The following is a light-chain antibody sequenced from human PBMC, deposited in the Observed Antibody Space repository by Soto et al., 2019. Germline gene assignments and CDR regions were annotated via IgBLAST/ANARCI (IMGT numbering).Light chain of an antibody. CDR3: HQSYSPPFT. CDR1: QSIATY. V-gene: IGKV1-39*01. Sequence: DIQMTQSPSSLSASVGDRVTITCRASQSIATYLNWSQQKSRKAPNLLIYAASHLQSGGTSRFSANGSGTEFTLTISSLQPEDFATYFCHQSYSPPFTFGPGTKVEIK. CDR2: AAS. J-gene: IGKJ3*01.